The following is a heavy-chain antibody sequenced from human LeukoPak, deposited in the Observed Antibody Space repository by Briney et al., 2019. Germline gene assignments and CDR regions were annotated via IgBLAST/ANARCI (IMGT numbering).Heavy chain of an antibody. CDR1: GGSISSSSYY. D-gene: IGHD6-6*01. V-gene: IGHV4-39*07. J-gene: IGHJ4*02. CDR3: ARVGSSSDHFDY. Sequence: SETLSLTCTVSGGSISSSSYYWGWIRQPPGKGLEWIGGIYYSGSTYYNPSLKSRVTISVDTSKNQFSLKLSSVTAADTAVYYCARVGSSSDHFDYWGQGTLVTVSS. CDR2: IYYSGST.